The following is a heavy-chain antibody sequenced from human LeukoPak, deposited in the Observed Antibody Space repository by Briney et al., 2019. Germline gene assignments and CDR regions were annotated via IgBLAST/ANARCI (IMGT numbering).Heavy chain of an antibody. CDR3: ARGLAPPMVRGVILTSTLDY. J-gene: IGHJ4*02. Sequence: ASVKVSCKASGYTFTSYYMHWVRQAPGQGLEWMGIINPSGGSTSYAQKFQGRVTMTRDMSTSTVYMELSSLRSEDTAVYYCARGLAPPMVRGVILTSTLDYWGQGTLVTVSS. CDR1: GYTFTSYY. V-gene: IGHV1-46*01. D-gene: IGHD3-10*01. CDR2: INPSGGST.